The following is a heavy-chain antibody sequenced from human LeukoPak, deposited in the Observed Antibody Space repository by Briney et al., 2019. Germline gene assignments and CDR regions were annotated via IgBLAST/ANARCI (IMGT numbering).Heavy chain of an antibody. CDR1: GFTFSSYS. D-gene: IGHD3-10*02. J-gene: IGHJ4*02. CDR3: ASISESLFDYFDY. Sequence: GGSLRLSCAASGFTFSSYSMNWVRQAPGKGLEWVSSISSSSSYIYYADSVKGRFTISRDNAKNSLYLQMNSLRAEDTAVYYCASISESLFDYFDYWGQGTLVTVSS. V-gene: IGHV3-21*01. CDR2: ISSSSSYI.